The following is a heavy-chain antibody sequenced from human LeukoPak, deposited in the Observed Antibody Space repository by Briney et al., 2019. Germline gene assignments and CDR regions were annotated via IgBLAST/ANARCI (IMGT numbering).Heavy chain of an antibody. D-gene: IGHD6-6*01. Sequence: SETLSLTCTVSGGSISSYYWSWIRQPAGKGLEWIGRISTSGSTNYNPSLKSRVTMSVDTSKNQFSVKLSSVTAADTAVYYCARVSSAARPPFTFYYMGVWGKGTTVTVSS. CDR1: GGSISSYY. V-gene: IGHV4-4*07. J-gene: IGHJ6*03. CDR2: ISTSGST. CDR3: ARVSSAARPPFTFYYMGV.